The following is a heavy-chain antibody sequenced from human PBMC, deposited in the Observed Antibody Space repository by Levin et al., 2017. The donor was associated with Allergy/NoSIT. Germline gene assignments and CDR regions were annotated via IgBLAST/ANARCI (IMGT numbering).Heavy chain of an antibody. CDR2: IYYSGST. CDR3: ARGFGTDYLPFDAFDI. CDR1: GGSISSGDYY. D-gene: IGHD2/OR15-2a*01. Sequence: SETLSLTCTVSGGSISSGDYYWSWIRQPPGKGLEWIGYIYYSGSTYYNPSLKSRVTISVDTSKNQFSLKLSSVTAADTAVYYCARGFGTDYLPFDAFDIWGQGTMVTVSS. J-gene: IGHJ3*02. V-gene: IGHV4-30-4*01.